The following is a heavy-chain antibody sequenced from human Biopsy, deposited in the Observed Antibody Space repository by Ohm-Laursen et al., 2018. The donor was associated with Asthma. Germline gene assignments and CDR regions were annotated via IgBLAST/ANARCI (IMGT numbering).Heavy chain of an antibody. V-gene: IGHV1-46*01. CDR2: INPSGGST. J-gene: IGHJ4*02. Sequence: ASVNVACKAPGYTVTSYYMHWGRQAPGQGLEWMGIINPSGGSTSYAQKFQGRVTMTRDTSTSTVYMELSSLRSEDTAVYYCARAGALIVGATMGYWGQGTLVTVSS. CDR1: GYTVTSYY. CDR3: ARAGALIVGATMGY. D-gene: IGHD1-26*01.